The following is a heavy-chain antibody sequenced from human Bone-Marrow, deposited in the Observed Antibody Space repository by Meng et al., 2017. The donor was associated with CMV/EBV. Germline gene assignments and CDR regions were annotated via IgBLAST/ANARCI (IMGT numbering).Heavy chain of an antibody. CDR3: TTDPYLSALWGMDD. Sequence: GSLRLPSAACGFTFSNAWMSWVRQAPGKGLEWVGRIKSKTDGGTTDYAAPVKGRFTISRDDSKNTLYLQMNSLKTEDTAVYYCTTDPYLSALWGMDDWCQVTTVTVSS. D-gene: IGHD3-10*01. V-gene: IGHV3-15*01. J-gene: IGHJ6*02. CDR2: IKSKTDGGTT. CDR1: GFTFSNAW.